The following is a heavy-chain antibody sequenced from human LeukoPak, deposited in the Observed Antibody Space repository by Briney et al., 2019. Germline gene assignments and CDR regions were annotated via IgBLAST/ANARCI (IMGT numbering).Heavy chain of an antibody. CDR1: GGSISSYY. CDR3: ARHGRTDYYDSSGYYYYGMDV. CDR2: IYYSGST. Sequence: SETLSLTCTVSGGSISSYYWSWIRQPPGKGLEWIGYIYYSGSTNYNPSLKSRVTISVDTSKNQFSLKLSSVTAADTAVYYCARHGRTDYYDSSGYYYYGMDVWGQGTTVTVSS. V-gene: IGHV4-59*08. D-gene: IGHD3-22*01. J-gene: IGHJ6*02.